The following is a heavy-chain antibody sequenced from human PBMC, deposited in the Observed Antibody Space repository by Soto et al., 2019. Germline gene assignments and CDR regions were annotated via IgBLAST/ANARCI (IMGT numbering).Heavy chain of an antibody. CDR3: ARRRHYYDSSGPNWFDP. D-gene: IGHD3-22*01. CDR2: IIPIFGTA. CDR1: GGTFSSYA. V-gene: IGHV1-69*13. Sequence: SVKVSCKASGGTFSSYAISWVRQAPGQGLEWMGGIIPIFGTANYAQKFQGRVTITADESTSTAYMELSSLRSEDTAVYYCARRRHYYDSSGPNWFDPWGQGTLVTVSS. J-gene: IGHJ5*02.